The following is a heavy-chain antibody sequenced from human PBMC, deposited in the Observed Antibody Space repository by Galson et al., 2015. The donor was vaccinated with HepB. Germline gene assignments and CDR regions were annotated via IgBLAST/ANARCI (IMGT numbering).Heavy chain of an antibody. J-gene: IGHJ6*02. Sequence: SLRLSCAASGFTFSSYAMHWVRQAPGKGLEWVAIISYDGSNKYYADSVKGRFTISRDNSENALYLQMNSLRAEDTAVYYCARERVPHSSSWYGDYYYYGMDVWGQGTTVTVSS. V-gene: IGHV3-30-3*01. CDR1: GFTFSSYA. CDR2: ISYDGSNK. CDR3: ARERVPHSSSWYGDYYYYGMDV. D-gene: IGHD6-13*01.